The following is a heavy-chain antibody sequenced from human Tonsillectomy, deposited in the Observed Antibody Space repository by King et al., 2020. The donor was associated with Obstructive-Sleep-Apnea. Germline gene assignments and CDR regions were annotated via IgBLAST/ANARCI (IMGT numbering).Heavy chain of an antibody. D-gene: IGHD3-16*01. CDR3: ARVGPSQTDY. CDR1: GYSISSDYY. V-gene: IGHV4-38-2*02. J-gene: IGHJ4*02. CDR2: IYHSGST. Sequence: VQLQESGPGLVKPSETLSLTCTVSGYSISSDYYWGWIRHPPGKGLAWIATIYHSGSTYYNPSLKSRVTISVDTSKNQFSLRLRSVTAADTAVYYCARVGPSQTDYWGQGTLVTVSS.